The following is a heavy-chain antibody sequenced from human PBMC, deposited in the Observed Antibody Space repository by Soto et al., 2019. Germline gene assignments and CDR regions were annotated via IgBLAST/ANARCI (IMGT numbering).Heavy chain of an antibody. J-gene: IGHJ4*02. CDR3: ARDRLDVVVPAAILAY. CDR1: GFTFSSYA. CDR2: ISYDGCNK. Sequence: QVQLVESGGGVVQPGRSLRISCAASGFTFSSYAMHWVRQAPGKGLEWVAVISYDGCNKYYADSVKGRFTISRDNSKNTLYLQMNSLRVEDTAPYYCARDRLDVVVPAAILAYWGQGTLVTVSS. V-gene: IGHV3-30-3*01. D-gene: IGHD2-2*02.